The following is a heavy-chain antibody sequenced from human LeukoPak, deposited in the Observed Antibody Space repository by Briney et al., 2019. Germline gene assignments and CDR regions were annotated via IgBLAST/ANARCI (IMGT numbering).Heavy chain of an antibody. CDR3: ARDSRQQLTFDY. V-gene: IGHV4-34*01. CDR2: IYHSGST. Sequence: SETLSLTCAVYGGSFSGYYWSWIRQPPGRGLEWIGEIYHSGSTNYNPSLKSRVTISVDTSKNQFSLKLSSVTAADTAVYYCARDSRQQLTFDYWGQGTLVTVSS. J-gene: IGHJ4*02. D-gene: IGHD6-13*01. CDR1: GGSFSGYY.